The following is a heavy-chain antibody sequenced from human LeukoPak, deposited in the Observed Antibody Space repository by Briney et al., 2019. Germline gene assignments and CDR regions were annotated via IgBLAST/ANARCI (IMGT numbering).Heavy chain of an antibody. CDR1: GGTFSSYA. CDR3: VRDLGLIGSGSLIFFDY. V-gene: IGHV1-69*05. Sequence: GASVKVSCKASGGTFSSYAISWVRQAPGQGLEWMGGIIPIFGTANYAQKFQGRVTMTTDTSTSTAYMELRSLRSDDTAVFYCVRDLGLIGSGSLIFFDYWGQGTPVTVSS. CDR2: IIPIFGTA. D-gene: IGHD3-10*01. J-gene: IGHJ4*02.